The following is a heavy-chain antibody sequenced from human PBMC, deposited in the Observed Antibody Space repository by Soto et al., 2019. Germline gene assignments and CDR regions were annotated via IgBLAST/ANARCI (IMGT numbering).Heavy chain of an antibody. CDR2: TYYRSKWYN. D-gene: IGHD1-26*01. CDR3: ARAFRVGATTAGDWFDP. V-gene: IGHV6-1*01. Sequence: KQSQTLSLTCAISGDSVSSNSAAWNWIRQSPSRGLEWLGRTYYRSKWYNDYAVCVKNRININPDTTKNQFSLQLNSVTPEDTAVYYCARAFRVGATTAGDWFDPWGQGTLVTVSS. CDR1: GDSVSSNSAA. J-gene: IGHJ5*02.